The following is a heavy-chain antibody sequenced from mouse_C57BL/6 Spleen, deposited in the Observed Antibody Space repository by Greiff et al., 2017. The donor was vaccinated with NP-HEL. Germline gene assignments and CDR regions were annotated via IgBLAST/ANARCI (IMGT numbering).Heavy chain of an antibody. J-gene: IGHJ1*03. D-gene: IGHD1-1*01. CDR3: ARSRPPTYYYGSSPWYVDV. V-gene: IGHV1-59*01. CDR1: GYTFTSYW. Sequence: QVQLQQPGAELVRPGTSVKLSCKASGYTFTSYWMHWVKQRPGQGLEWIGVIDPSDSYTNYNQKFKGKATLTVDTSSSTAYMQLSSLTSEDSAVYYCARSRPPTYYYGSSPWYVDVWGTGTTVTVSS. CDR2: IDPSDSYT.